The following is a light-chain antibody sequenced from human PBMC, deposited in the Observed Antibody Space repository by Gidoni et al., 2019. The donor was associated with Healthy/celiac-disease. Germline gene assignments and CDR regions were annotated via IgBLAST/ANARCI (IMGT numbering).Light chain of an antibody. CDR2: AAS. CDR1: QGISSY. CDR3: QQLNSYPFT. V-gene: IGKV1-9*01. J-gene: IGKJ3*01. Sequence: DIQLTQSPSFLSASVGDRVTITCRASQGISSYLAWYQQKPGKALKLLIYAASTLQSGVPSRFGGSGPGQEFTLTISSLQPEDFATYYCQQLNSYPFTFGPGTKVDIK.